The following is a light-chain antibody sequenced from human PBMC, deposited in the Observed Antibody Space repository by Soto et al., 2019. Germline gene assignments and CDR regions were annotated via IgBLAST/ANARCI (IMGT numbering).Light chain of an antibody. Sequence: EIVLTQSPATLSLSPGETATLSCRASQSVGSYLAWYQQKPGLAPRLLIYDASTRATGIPARFSGSGSGTDFTLTISSLEPEDFAVYYCQQRTNSPPVTFGGGTKVEIK. J-gene: IGKJ4*01. CDR3: QQRTNSPPVT. V-gene: IGKV3-11*01. CDR2: DAS. CDR1: QSVGSY.